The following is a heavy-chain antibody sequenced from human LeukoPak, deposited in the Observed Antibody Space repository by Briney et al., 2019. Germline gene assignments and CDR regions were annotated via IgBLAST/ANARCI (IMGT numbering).Heavy chain of an antibody. CDR2: INGDASNT. J-gene: IGHJ6*03. CDR1: GLTFNSYW. D-gene: IGHD6-13*01. V-gene: IGHV3-74*03. Sequence: GGSLRLSCAASGLTFNSYWMHWVRQVAGKGLVWVARINGDASNTTYADSVKGRFTISRDNSKNTLYLQMNSLRAEDTAVHYCAKDGQQLATYYYYYMDVWGKGTTVTVSS. CDR3: AKDGQQLATYYYYYMDV.